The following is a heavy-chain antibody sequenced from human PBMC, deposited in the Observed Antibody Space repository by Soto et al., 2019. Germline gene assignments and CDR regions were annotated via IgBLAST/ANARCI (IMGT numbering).Heavy chain of an antibody. CDR1: GFTFSSYA. CDR2: ISGSGGST. V-gene: IGHV3-23*01. Sequence: GGSLRLSCAASGFTFSSYAMSWVRQAPGKGLEWVSAISGSGGSTYYADSVKGRFTISRDNSKNTLYLQMNSLRAEDTAVYYCAKDEDDYGDHDLYFDYWGQGTLVTVSS. J-gene: IGHJ4*02. CDR3: AKDEDDYGDHDLYFDY. D-gene: IGHD4-17*01.